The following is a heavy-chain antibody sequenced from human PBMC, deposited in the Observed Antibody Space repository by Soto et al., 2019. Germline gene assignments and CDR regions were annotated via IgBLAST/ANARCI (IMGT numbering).Heavy chain of an antibody. CDR2: INPNNGRT. CDR3: ATTHLSTIPTPSHAFDI. J-gene: IGHJ3*02. V-gene: IGHV1-2*02. D-gene: IGHD5-12*01. Sequence: ASVKVSCKASGYTFTDSFIHWVRQAPGQGLEWMGWINPNNGRTTLAPKFQGRVTLLRDTYINKAYMDLSRLRSDDTAVYYCATTHLSTIPTPSHAFDIWGQGNMVAVS. CDR1: GYTFTDSF.